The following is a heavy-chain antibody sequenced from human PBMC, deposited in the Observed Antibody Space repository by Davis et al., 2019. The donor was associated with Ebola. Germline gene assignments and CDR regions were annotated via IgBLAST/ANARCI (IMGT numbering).Heavy chain of an antibody. J-gene: IGHJ4*02. Sequence: GESLKISCAASGFTFSGSAMHWVRQASGKGLEWVGSIRSKANSYATAYAESVKGRFTISRDDSKNTAYLQMNSLKTEDTAVYYCTSDDYYVSRARDYWGQGTLVTVSS. CDR2: IRSKANSYAT. CDR1: GFTFSGSA. CDR3: TSDDYYVSRARDY. D-gene: IGHD3-22*01. V-gene: IGHV3-73*01.